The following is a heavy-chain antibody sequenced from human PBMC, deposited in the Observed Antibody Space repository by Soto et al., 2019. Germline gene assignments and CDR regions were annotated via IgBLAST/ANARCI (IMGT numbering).Heavy chain of an antibody. J-gene: IGHJ4*02. CDR3: ARDRRSSSSLVDC. CDR2: INTDGSSA. CDR1: GFTFSDYW. Sequence: EVQLVESGGGLVQPGGSLRLSCAASGFTFSDYWMHWVRQAPGKGLVWVSRINTDGSSATYADSVKGRFTISRDNAKNTLYLQMNGLRAEDTAVYYCARDRRSSSSLVDCWGQGTLVTVSS. D-gene: IGHD6-6*01. V-gene: IGHV3-74*01.